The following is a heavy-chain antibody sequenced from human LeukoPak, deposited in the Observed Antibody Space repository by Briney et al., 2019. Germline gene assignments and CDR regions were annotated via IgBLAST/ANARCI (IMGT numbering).Heavy chain of an antibody. CDR2: ISAYNGNT. D-gene: IGHD2-2*01. CDR1: GYTFTSYG. Sequence: ASVKVSCKASGYTFTSYGISWVRQAPGQGLEGVGWISAYNGNTNYAQKLQGRVTMTTDTSTRTAYMELRSLRSDDTAVYYCARDAPWEVVPAAAYNWFDPWGQGTLVTVSS. J-gene: IGHJ5*02. CDR3: ARDAPWEVVPAAAYNWFDP. V-gene: IGHV1-18*01.